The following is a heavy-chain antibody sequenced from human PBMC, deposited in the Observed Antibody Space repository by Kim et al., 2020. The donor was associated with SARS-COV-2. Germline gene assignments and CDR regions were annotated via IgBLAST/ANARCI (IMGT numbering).Heavy chain of an antibody. CDR3: ARQSPRRIDY. Sequence: SETLSLTCTVSGDTMKSYSHYWGWIRQPPGKGLEWIGDIYYGGSTNYNPSLKSRVTISVDTSKNQFYLRLSSVSAADTAAYFCARQSPRRIDYWGPGALV. CDR2: IYYGGST. J-gene: IGHJ4*01. CDR1: GDTMKSYSHY. V-gene: IGHV4-39*01.